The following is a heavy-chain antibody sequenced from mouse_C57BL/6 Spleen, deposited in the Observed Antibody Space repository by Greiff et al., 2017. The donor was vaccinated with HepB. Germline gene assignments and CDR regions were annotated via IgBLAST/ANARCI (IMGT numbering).Heavy chain of an antibody. CDR1: GYTFTSYW. D-gene: IGHD1-1*01. Sequence: KQSCTASGYTFTSYWMQWVKQRPGQGLEWIGEIDPSDSYTNYNQKFKGKATLTVDTSSSTAYMQLSSLTSEDSAVYYCARRPTTVVAPGFAYWGQGTLVTVSA. V-gene: IGHV1-50*01. CDR2: IDPSDSYT. J-gene: IGHJ3*01. CDR3: ARRPTTVVAPGFAY.